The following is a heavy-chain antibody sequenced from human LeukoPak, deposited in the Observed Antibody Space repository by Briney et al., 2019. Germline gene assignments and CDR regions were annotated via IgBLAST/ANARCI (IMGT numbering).Heavy chain of an antibody. CDR2: IYYSGST. CDR3: ARDQEVSGSFDI. J-gene: IGHJ3*02. Sequence: SETLSLTCTVSGGSISSGAYYWSWIRQHPGKGLEWIGYIYYSGSTYYNPSLKSRVTISVDTSKNQFSLKLSSVTAADTAVYYCARDQEVSGSFDIWGQGTMVTVSS. V-gene: IGHV4-31*03. CDR1: GGSISSGAYY. D-gene: IGHD1-14*01.